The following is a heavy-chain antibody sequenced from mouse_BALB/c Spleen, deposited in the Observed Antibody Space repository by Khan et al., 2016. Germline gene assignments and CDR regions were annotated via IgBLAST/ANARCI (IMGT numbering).Heavy chain of an antibody. D-gene: IGHD2-10*01. CDR2: IWGAGTT. CDR3: ARSLLWPAMDY. J-gene: IGHJ4*01. CDR1: GFSLSRYS. Sequence: VELVESGPGLVTPSQSLSITCTVSGFSLSRYSVHWVRQPPGKGLEWLGMIWGAGTTDSNSALKSRLTISKDNSKSQVFLKMNSLQTDDTAMYYCARSLLWPAMDYWGQGTSVTVSS. V-gene: IGHV2-6-4*01.